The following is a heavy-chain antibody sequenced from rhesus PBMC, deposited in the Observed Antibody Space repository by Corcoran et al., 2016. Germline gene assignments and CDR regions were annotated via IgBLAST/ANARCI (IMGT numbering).Heavy chain of an antibody. Sequence: QVQLQESGPGVVKPSETLSLTCAVSGYSLSSGYDWSWLRQPPGKGLEWIGYIYGSSGSTNYNPSLKNRVTISKDTSKNQFSLKLSSVTAADTAVYYCARAERMWCFDYWGQGVLVTVSS. CDR1: GYSLSSGYD. CDR2: IYGSSGST. CDR3: ARAERMWCFDY. J-gene: IGHJ4*01. D-gene: IGHD2-39*01. V-gene: IGHV4-76*01.